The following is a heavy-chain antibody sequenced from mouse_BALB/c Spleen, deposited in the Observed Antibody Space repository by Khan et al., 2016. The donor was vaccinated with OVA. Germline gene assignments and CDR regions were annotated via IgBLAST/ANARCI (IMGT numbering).Heavy chain of an antibody. Sequence: VQLQESGPGLVAPSQSLSITCTVSGFSLTSNGVSWVRQPPGKGLEWLGVIWGDGSTNYHSTLKSRLIISKDNSKSQVFLKLNSLQTDDTATYYCAKNTPDYYAMDYWGQGTSVTVSS. V-gene: IGHV2-3*01. CDR2: IWGDGST. CDR3: AKNTPDYYAMDY. CDR1: GFSLTSNG. J-gene: IGHJ4*01.